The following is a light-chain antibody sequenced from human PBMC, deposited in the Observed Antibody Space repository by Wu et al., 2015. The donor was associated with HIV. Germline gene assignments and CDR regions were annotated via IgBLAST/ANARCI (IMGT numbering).Light chain of an antibody. V-gene: IGKV1-39*01. CDR2: TAS. J-gene: IGKJ1*01. Sequence: DIQMTQSPSSLSASVGDRVTITCRASQSISSYLNWYQQKPGEAPKLLIYTASSLQSGVPSRFSGIRSGTDFTLTISSLQPEDFATYYCQQTYTIQWTFGQGTKVEIK. CDR3: QQTYTIQWT. CDR1: QSISSY.